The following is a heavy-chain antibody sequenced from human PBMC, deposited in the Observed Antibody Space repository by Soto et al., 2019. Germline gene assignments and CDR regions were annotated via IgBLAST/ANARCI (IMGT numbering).Heavy chain of an antibody. J-gene: IGHJ4*02. CDR3: AKRSSSSTFDY. Sequence: EVQLLESGGGLVQPGESLRLSCAASGFTFSSYAMSWVRQAPGKGLEWVSVISGSDDSTYYADSVKGRFTISRDNSKNTLYLQMNSLRAEDTAGYYCAKRSSSSTFDYWGQGTLVTVSS. CDR1: GFTFSSYA. CDR2: ISGSDDST. D-gene: IGHD6-6*01. V-gene: IGHV3-23*01.